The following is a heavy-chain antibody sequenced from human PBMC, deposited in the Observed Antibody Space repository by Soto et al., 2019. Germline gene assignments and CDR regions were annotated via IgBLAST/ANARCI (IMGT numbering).Heavy chain of an antibody. D-gene: IGHD3-3*01. J-gene: IGHJ4*02. V-gene: IGHV4-34*01. CDR2: ISHSGTT. CDR3: GRGGVSTWIL. Sequence: PSETLSLTCAVYGGFSPDDYWSWIRQPPGKGLEWIGEISHSGTTIYIPSLRSRVTISIDTSKNHLSLSLSSVTAADTAVYYCGRGGVSTWILGGKGRLVTVPS. CDR1: GGFSPDDY.